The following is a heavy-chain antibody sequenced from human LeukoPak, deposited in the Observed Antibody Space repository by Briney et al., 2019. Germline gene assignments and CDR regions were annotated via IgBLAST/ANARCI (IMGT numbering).Heavy chain of an antibody. CDR1: GFTFSTYA. CDR3: ATETTAAHDY. J-gene: IGHJ4*02. Sequence: PGGSLRLSCAASGFTFSTYAMSWVRQAPGKGLEWVSGISGSGGTTYYADSVKGRFIISRDNSKNTLYLQMNSLRAEDTAAYYCATETTAAHDYWGQGTLVTVSS. D-gene: IGHD4-17*01. CDR2: ISGSGGTT. V-gene: IGHV3-23*01.